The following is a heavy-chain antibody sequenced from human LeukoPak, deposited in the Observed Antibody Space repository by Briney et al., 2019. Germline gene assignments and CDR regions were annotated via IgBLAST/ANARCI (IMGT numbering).Heavy chain of an antibody. Sequence: ASVKVSCKASGYTFTSYGISWVRQAPGQGLEWMGWINPNSGGTNYAQKFQGRVTMTRDTSISTAYVELSRLRSDDTAVYYCAREGVRVVVTATIDYWGQGTLVTVSS. D-gene: IGHD2-21*02. CDR3: AREGVRVVVTATIDY. J-gene: IGHJ4*02. CDR2: INPNSGGT. CDR1: GYTFTSYG. V-gene: IGHV1-2*02.